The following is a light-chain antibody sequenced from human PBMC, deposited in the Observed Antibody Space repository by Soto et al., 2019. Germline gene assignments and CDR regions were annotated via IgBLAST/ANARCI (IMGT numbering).Light chain of an antibody. CDR2: GAS. J-gene: IGKJ2*01. CDR1: QSVSSN. Sequence: EIVMTQSPATLSVSPGERATLSCRASQSVSSNLAWYQQKPGQAPRLLIYGASTRVTGIPARFSGSGSGTEFTLTISSLQSEDFAVYYCQQYNNWPREYTFGQGTKLEIK. CDR3: QQYNNWPREYT. V-gene: IGKV3-15*01.